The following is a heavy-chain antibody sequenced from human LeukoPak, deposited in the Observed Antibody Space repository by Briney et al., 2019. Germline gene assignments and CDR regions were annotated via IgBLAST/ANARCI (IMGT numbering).Heavy chain of an antibody. J-gene: IGHJ4*02. CDR1: GGSISSGGYY. Sequence: SQTLSLTCTVSGGSISSGGYYWRWLRQHPGKGLEWIGYIYYSGSTYYNPSLKSRVTISVDTSKNQFSLKLSSVTAADTAVYYCARGPGIAAAATYWGQGTLGTVSA. V-gene: IGHV4-31*03. CDR2: IYYSGST. D-gene: IGHD6-13*01. CDR3: ARGPGIAAAATY.